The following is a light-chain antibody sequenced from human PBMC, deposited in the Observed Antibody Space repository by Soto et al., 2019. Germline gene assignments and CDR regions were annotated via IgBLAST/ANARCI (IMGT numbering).Light chain of an antibody. CDR3: QQGNSLPLT. Sequence: DIQMTPSPSSVSASVGDRVTITCRASQGIGSSLDWYQRTPGIPPKLLIYAASSLQSGVQSRFSGSGSGTDFTLTISSLQPEDFATYYCQQGNSLPLTFGGGTKVEIK. V-gene: IGKV1-12*01. CDR2: AAS. J-gene: IGKJ4*01. CDR1: QGIGSS.